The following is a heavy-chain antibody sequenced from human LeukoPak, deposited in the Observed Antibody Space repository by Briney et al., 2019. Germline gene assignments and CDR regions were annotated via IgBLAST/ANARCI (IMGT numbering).Heavy chain of an antibody. V-gene: IGHV4-38-2*01. CDR1: GYSISNGYY. J-gene: IGHJ4*02. CDR2: IYHSGNT. Sequence: SETLSLTCAVSGYSISNGYYWGWIRQPPGKGLEWIGNIYHSGNTYYNPSLKTRVTISVDTSKNQFSLKLRSVTAADTAVYYCARLPPYGSSSYYFDYWGQGTLVTVSS. CDR3: ARLPPYGSSSYYFDY. D-gene: IGHD6-6*01.